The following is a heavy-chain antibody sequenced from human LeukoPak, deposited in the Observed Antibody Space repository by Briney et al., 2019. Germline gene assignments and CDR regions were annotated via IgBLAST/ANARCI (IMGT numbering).Heavy chain of an antibody. Sequence: SETLSLTCTVSGGSISSYYWSWIRQPAGKGLEWIGRIYTSGSTNYNPSLKSRVTMPVDTSKNQFSLKLSTVTAADTAVYYCARAPSSYGSPYMDVWGKGTTVTVSS. CDR1: GGSISSYY. CDR3: ARAPSSYGSPYMDV. V-gene: IGHV4-4*07. D-gene: IGHD1-26*01. J-gene: IGHJ6*03. CDR2: IYTSGST.